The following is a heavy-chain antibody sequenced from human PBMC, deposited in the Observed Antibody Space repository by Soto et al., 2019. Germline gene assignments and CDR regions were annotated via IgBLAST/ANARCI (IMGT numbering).Heavy chain of an antibody. J-gene: IGHJ4*02. CDR2: IYSGGST. CDR3: ARDKRLGELSLDY. CDR1: GFTVSSNY. D-gene: IGHD3-16*02. Sequence: VQLVESGGGLIQPGGSLRLSCAASGFTVSSNYMSWVRQAPGKGLEWVSVIYSGGSTYYADSVKGRFTISRDNSKNTPYLQMNSLRAEDTAVYYCARDKRLGELSLDYWGQGTLVTVSS. V-gene: IGHV3-53*01.